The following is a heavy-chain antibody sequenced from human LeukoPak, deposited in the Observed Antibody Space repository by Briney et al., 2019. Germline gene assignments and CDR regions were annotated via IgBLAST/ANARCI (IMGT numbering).Heavy chain of an antibody. CDR3: AREGRPNAFDI. V-gene: IGHV3-7*01. J-gene: IGHJ3*02. CDR1: GFTFSSFW. Sequence: GGSLRLSCAASGFTFSSFWMSWVRQAPGKGLEWVANINQDGSDKYYVDSVKGRFTISRDNAKNSLYLQMNSLRAEDTAVYYCAREGRPNAFDIWGQGTMVTVSS. CDR2: INQDGSDK.